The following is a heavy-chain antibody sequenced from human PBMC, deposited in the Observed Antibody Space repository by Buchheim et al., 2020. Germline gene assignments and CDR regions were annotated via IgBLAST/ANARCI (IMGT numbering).Heavy chain of an antibody. CDR1: GGSISSGDYY. Sequence: QVQLQESGPGLVKPSQTLSLTCTVSGGSISSGDYYWSWIRQPPGKGLEWVGYIYYSGSTYYNPSLKSRVTISVDTSKNQFSLKLSSVTAADTAVYYCARGARSTKDILTGQSLRDYWGQGTL. D-gene: IGHD3-9*01. CDR2: IYYSGST. V-gene: IGHV4-30-4*01. CDR3: ARGARSTKDILTGQSLRDY. J-gene: IGHJ4*02.